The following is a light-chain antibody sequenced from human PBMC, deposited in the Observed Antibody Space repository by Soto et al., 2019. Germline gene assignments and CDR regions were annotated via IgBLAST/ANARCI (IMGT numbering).Light chain of an antibody. CDR1: QGISND. J-gene: IGKJ5*01. CDR3: QKRHSNPIT. V-gene: IGKV1-9*01. Sequence: DIQLTQSPSFLSASVGDGITISCRASQGISNDLACYQQKPGKAPKLLIHTASPLQSGVPSRFSGSGAGAAFDLTVSSIQPEDIATYFCQKRHSNPITFGQGTRLEIK. CDR2: TAS.